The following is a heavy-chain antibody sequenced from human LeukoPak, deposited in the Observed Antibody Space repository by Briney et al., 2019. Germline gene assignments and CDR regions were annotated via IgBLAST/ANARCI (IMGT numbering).Heavy chain of an antibody. Sequence: GRSLRLSCAASGFTFSSYGMHWVRQAPGKGLEWVAVISYDGSNKYYADSVKGRFTISRDNSKNTLYLQMNSLRAEDTAVYYCAKGRDGSYFDYWGQGTLVIVSS. CDR3: AKGRDGSYFDY. J-gene: IGHJ4*02. V-gene: IGHV3-30*18. CDR1: GFTFSSYG. CDR2: ISYDGSNK. D-gene: IGHD1-26*01.